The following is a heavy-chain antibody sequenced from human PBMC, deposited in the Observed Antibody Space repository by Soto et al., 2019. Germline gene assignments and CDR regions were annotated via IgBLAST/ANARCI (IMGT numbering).Heavy chain of an antibody. CDR1: GFTFSSYA. CDR2: ISYDGSNK. D-gene: IGHD6-19*01. J-gene: IGHJ4*02. V-gene: IGHV3-30-3*01. CDR3: ARISGSGPELDY. Sequence: QVQLVESGGGVVQPGRSLRLSCAASGFTFSSYAMHWVRQAPGKGLEWVAVISYDGSNKYYADSVKGRFTISRDNSKNTLYLHMNSLRAEDTAVYYCARISGSGPELDYWGQGTLVTVSS.